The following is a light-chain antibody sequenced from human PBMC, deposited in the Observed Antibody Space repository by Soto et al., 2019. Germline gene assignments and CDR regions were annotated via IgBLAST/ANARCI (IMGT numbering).Light chain of an antibody. J-gene: IGKJ5*01. CDR3: QQYGSSPPIT. Sequence: EIVLKQSPGTLSLSPGERATLSCRASQSVSSSYLAWYQQKPGQAPRVLIYGASSRATGIPDRFSGSGSGTDVTLTIIRLEPEDFAVYYCQQYGSSPPITFGQGTRLEIK. CDR2: GAS. V-gene: IGKV3-20*01. CDR1: QSVSSSY.